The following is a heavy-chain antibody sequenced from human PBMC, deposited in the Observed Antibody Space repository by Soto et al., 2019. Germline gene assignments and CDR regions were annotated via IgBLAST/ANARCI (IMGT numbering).Heavy chain of an antibody. D-gene: IGHD6-13*01. J-gene: IGHJ4*02. V-gene: IGHV4-4*02. CDR1: GGSISRSNW. CDR2: IYHSGST. Sequence: SETLSLTCAVSGGSISRSNWCSWVRQPPGKGLEWIGDIYHSGSTNYNPSLKSRVTISVDKSKNQFSLKLSSVTAADTAVYYCARLGFIAADHFDYWGQGTLVTVSS. CDR3: ARLGFIAADHFDY.